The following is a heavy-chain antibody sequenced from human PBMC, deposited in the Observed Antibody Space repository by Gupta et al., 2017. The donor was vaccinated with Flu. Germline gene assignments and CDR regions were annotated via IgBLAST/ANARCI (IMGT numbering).Heavy chain of an antibody. J-gene: IGHJ4*02. V-gene: IGHV4-39*01. CDR3: ARPEKSDPYYFDY. Sequence: IRQPPGKGLEWIGSIYYSGSTYYNPSLKSRVTISVDTSKNQFSLKLSSVTAADTAVYYCARPEKSDPYYFDYWGQGTLVTVSS. CDR2: IYYSGST.